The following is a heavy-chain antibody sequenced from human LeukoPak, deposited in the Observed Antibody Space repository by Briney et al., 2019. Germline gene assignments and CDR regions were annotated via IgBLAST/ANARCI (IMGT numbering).Heavy chain of an antibody. J-gene: IGHJ4*02. CDR2: IHYSGST. V-gene: IGHV4-30-4*01. CDR3: ASNYYGSGSLDY. Sequence: SETLSLTCTVSGGSISSDEYYWSWIRQHPGKGLEWIGYIHYSGSTNYNPSLKSRVTISVDTSKNQFSLKLSSVTAADTAVYYCASNYYGSGSLDYWGQGNLVTVSS. D-gene: IGHD3-10*01. CDR1: GGSISSDEYY.